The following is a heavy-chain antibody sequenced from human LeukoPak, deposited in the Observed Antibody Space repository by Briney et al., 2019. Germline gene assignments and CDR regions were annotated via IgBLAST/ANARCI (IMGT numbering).Heavy chain of an antibody. CDR2: IIPIFGTA. Sequence: ASVKVSCKASGGTFSSYAISWVRQAPGQGLEWMGGIIPIFGTANYAQKFQGRVTITADKSTSTAYMELSSLRAEDTAVYFCARKKQDIFLHPGVFNIGAKGTMATV. CDR1: GGTFSSYA. CDR3: ARKKQDIFLHPGVFNI. V-gene: IGHV1-69*06. D-gene: IGHD3-3*02. J-gene: IGHJ3*02.